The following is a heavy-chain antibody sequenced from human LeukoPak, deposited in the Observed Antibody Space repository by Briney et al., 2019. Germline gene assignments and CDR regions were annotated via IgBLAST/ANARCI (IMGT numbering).Heavy chain of an antibody. CDR3: AKANGVANGDAVW. J-gene: IGHJ4*02. D-gene: IGHD2-8*01. CDR2: YRGGSET. Sequence: PGGSLRLACSPSGFSFSDYAVSSVRQPPARGPEWVISYRGGSETFRADHVKGSFTLLRDISRNTVFLPLNHLRVEDTAIYYCAKANGVANGDAVWWGQGTQVTVSS. V-gene: IGHV3-23*03. CDR1: GFSFSDYA.